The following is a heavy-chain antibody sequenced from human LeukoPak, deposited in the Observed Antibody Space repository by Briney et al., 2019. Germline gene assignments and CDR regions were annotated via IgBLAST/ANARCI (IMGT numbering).Heavy chain of an antibody. V-gene: IGHV6-1*01. CDR3: AREELRLGDY. D-gene: IGHD1-7*01. Sequence: SQTLSLTFAISGDSVSINSAAWAWIRQSPSRGLEWLGRTYYRSKWFNEYALSVRSRITINSDTSKNQFSLHLDSVTPEDTAVYYCAREELRLGDYWGQGTLVTVSS. CDR1: GDSVSINSAA. CDR2: TYYRSKWFN. J-gene: IGHJ4*02.